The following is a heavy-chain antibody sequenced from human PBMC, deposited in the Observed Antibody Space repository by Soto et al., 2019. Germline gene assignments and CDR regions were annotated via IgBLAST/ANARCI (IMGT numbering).Heavy chain of an antibody. D-gene: IGHD3-22*01. CDR2: ISGSGGST. CDR3: AKYYFHTSGYSGPDY. J-gene: IGHJ4*02. CDR1: GFTFSRYA. Sequence: GGSLRLSCAASGFTFSRYAMHWVRQGPGKGLEWVSAISGSGGSTYYADSVKGRFTISRDNSKNTLYLEMNSLRAEDTAVYYCAKYYFHTSGYSGPDYWGQGTLVTVSS. V-gene: IGHV3-23*01.